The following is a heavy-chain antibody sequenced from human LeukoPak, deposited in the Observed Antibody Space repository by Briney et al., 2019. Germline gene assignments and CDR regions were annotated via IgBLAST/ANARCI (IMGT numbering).Heavy chain of an antibody. CDR1: GYTFNSYE. CDR3: ARVVGASPGNAFDI. Sequence: ASVKVSCKASGYTFNSYETSWVRQAPGQGLGWMGWTSTHNGNRIYAQKFQGRVILTTDTSTSTAYMELRSLVSDDTAVYYCARVVGASPGNAFDIWGQGTMVTVSS. D-gene: IGHD1-26*01. V-gene: IGHV1-18*01. J-gene: IGHJ3*02. CDR2: TSTHNGNR.